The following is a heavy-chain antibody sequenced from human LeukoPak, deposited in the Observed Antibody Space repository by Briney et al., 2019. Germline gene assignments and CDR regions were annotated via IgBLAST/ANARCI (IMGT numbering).Heavy chain of an antibody. CDR1: RFTFSTHG. D-gene: IGHD3-22*01. Sequence: PGGSLRLSCAASRFTFSTHGMHWVRRAPGKGLEWVAVISYDGSNKYYADSVKGRFTISRDNSKNTLYLQMNSLRDENTAVYYCARASYSSGPDYWGQGTLVTVSS. V-gene: IGHV3-30*03. CDR2: ISYDGSNK. CDR3: ARASYSSGPDY. J-gene: IGHJ4*02.